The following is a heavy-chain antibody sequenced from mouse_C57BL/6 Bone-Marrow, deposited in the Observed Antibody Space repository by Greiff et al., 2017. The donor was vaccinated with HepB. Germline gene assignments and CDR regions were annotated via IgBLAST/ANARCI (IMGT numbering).Heavy chain of an antibody. CDR1: GYTFTSYW. J-gene: IGHJ4*01. D-gene: IGHD2-4*01. CDR2: IYPSDSET. V-gene: IGHV1-61*01. CDR3: ASGYYDYPLYAMDY. Sequence: QVQLQQPGAELVRPGSSVKLSCKASGYTFTSYWMDWVKQRPGQGLEWIGNIYPSDSETHYNQKFKDKATLTVDKSSSTAYMQLSSLTSEDSAVYYCASGYYDYPLYAMDYWGQGTSVTVSS.